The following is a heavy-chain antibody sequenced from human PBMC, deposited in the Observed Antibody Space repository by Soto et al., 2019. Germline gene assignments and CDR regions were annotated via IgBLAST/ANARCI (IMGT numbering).Heavy chain of an antibody. CDR2: INHSGST. D-gene: IGHD6-13*01. V-gene: IGHV4-34*01. CDR3: ARGHSSSWYGHYYYGMDV. CDR1: GGSFSGYY. J-gene: IGHJ6*02. Sequence: SSETLSLTCAVYGGSFSGYYWSWIRQPPGKGLERIGEINHSGSTNYNPSLKIRVTISVDTSKNHFSLKLSSVTSADTAVFYCARGHSSSWYGHYYYGMDVWGQGTTVTVSS.